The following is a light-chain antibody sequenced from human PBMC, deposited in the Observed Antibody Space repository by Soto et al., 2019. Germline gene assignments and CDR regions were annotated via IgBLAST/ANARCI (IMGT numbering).Light chain of an antibody. V-gene: IGKV3D-15*01. CDR1: QSVSSN. CDR2: GAS. CDR3: QQYNNWPPKT. Sequence: IVLTQSPATLCVSPGERSTLSCMASQSVSSNLAWHQQRPGQAPRLLIYGASNRATGVPARFSGGGSGTEFTLTITSLQSEDFAVYYCQQYNNWPPKTFGGGTQVEIK. J-gene: IGKJ4*01.